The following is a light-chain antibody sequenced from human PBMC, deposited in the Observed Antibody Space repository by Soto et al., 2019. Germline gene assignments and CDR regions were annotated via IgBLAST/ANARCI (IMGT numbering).Light chain of an antibody. Sequence: EIVLTQSPATLSLSPGERATLSCRASQSVSSYLAWYQQKPGQAPRLLIYDAYNRATGIQARFSGSGSGTDFTLTIRSLHPDDFATYYCKQCNSFPWSFGRGTKVDI. V-gene: IGKV3-11*01. J-gene: IGKJ1*01. CDR3: KQCNSFPWS. CDR1: QSVSSY. CDR2: DAY.